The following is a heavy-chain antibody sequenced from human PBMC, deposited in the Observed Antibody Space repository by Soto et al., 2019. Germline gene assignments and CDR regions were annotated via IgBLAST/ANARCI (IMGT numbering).Heavy chain of an antibody. CDR2: ISWNSGSI. J-gene: IGHJ4*02. CDR1: GFTFDDYA. Sequence: EVQLVESGGGLVQPGRSLRLSRAASGFTFDDYAMHWVRQAPGKGLEWVSGISWNSGSIGYADSVKGRFTISRDNAKNSLYLQMNSLRAEDTALYYCAKEEGITMVRGVLDYWGQGTLVTVSS. CDR3: AKEEGITMVRGVLDY. V-gene: IGHV3-9*01. D-gene: IGHD3-10*01.